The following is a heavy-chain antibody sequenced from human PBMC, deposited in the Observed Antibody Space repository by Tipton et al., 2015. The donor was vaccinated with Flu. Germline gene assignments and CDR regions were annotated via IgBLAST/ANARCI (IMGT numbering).Heavy chain of an antibody. CDR2: IKQDGSEK. D-gene: IGHD3-3*01. CDR3: ARDDFWSGYSYYYYYMDV. CDR1: GFTFSSYW. Sequence: SLRLSCAASGFTFSSYWMSWVRQAPGKGLEWVANIKQDGSEKYYVDSVKGRFTISRDNAKNSLYLQMNSLRAEDTAVYYCARDDFWSGYSYYYYYMDVWGKGTTVTVSS. V-gene: IGHV3-7*03. J-gene: IGHJ6*03.